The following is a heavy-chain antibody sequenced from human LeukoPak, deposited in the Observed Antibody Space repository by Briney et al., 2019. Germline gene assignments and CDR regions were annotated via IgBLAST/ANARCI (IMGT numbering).Heavy chain of an antibody. CDR2: INWNGGST. V-gene: IGHV3-20*04. J-gene: IGHJ3*02. Sequence: GGSLRLSCAASGFTFDDYGMSWVRQAPGKGLEWVSGINWNGGSTGYADSVKGRFTISRDNAKNSLYLQMNSLRAEDTALYYCARGHSSSWYSGAFDIWGQGTMVTVSS. CDR1: GFTFDDYG. D-gene: IGHD6-13*01. CDR3: ARGHSSSWYSGAFDI.